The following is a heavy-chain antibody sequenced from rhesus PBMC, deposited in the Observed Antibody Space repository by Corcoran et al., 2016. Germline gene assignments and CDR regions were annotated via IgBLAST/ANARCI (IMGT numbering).Heavy chain of an antibody. CDR1: GACISSGYSC. Sequence: QVQLQESGPGLVKPSETPSLTCAASGACISSGYSCSWIRQPPGKGLEWFGYITYSGSTSYNPSLQSRVTISRDTSKNQFSLKLSSVTAADTAVYYCARYCTSTTCYRDAFDFWGQGLRVTVSS. V-gene: IGHV4-122*02. J-gene: IGHJ3*01. D-gene: IGHD2-2*01. CDR2: ITYSGST. CDR3: ARYCTSTTCYRDAFDF.